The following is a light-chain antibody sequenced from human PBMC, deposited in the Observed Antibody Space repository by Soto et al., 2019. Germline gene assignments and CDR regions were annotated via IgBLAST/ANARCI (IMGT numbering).Light chain of an antibody. Sequence: IQLTQSPSSLSASVGDRVTITCRASQGISSYLVWYQQKPGKAPKLLIYAASTLQSGVPSRFSGSGSGTEFTLTISSLQPEDFATYYCQQLNSYPITFGQGTRLEIK. CDR2: AAS. CDR3: QQLNSYPIT. J-gene: IGKJ5*01. CDR1: QGISSY. V-gene: IGKV1-9*01.